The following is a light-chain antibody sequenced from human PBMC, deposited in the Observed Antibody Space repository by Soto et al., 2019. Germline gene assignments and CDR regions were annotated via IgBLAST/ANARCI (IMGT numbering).Light chain of an antibody. V-gene: IGKV1-9*01. CDR3: QQYDNLPYT. CDR1: QDISTY. CDR2: DGS. Sequence: DIQLTQSPSFLSASVGDRVTITCRASQDISTYLAWYQQKPGEAPKLLISDGSTLQSGVPSRFSASGSGIEFTLTITSLQPEDFATYYCQQYDNLPYTFGQGTRLEIK. J-gene: IGKJ5*01.